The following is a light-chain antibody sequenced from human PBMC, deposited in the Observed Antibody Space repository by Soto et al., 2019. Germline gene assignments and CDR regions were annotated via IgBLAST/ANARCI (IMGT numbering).Light chain of an antibody. V-gene: IGLV2-14*01. CDR3: TSYTSSSTNYV. Sequence: QSVLTQPASVSGSPGHSITISCTGTSSDIGGYNYVSWYQQHPGKAPKLMIYEVSNRPSGVSNRFSGSKSGNTASLTISGLQAEDEADYYCTSYTSSSTNYVFGTGTKLTVL. J-gene: IGLJ1*01. CDR2: EVS. CDR1: SSDIGGYNY.